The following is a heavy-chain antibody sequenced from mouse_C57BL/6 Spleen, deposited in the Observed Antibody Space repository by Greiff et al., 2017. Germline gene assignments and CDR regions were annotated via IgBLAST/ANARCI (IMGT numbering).Heavy chain of an antibody. Sequence: EVHLVESGGGLVKPGGSLKLSCAASGFTFSSYAMSWVRQTPEKRLEWVATISDGGSYTYYPDNVKGRFTISRDNAKNNLYLQMSHLKSEDTAMYYWARDYYGSSSYLYFDVWGTGTTVTVSS. V-gene: IGHV5-4*01. D-gene: IGHD1-1*01. CDR2: ISDGGSYT. CDR3: ARDYYGSSSYLYFDV. CDR1: GFTFSSYA. J-gene: IGHJ1*03.